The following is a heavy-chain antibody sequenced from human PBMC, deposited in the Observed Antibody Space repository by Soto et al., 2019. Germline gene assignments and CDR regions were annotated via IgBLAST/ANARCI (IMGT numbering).Heavy chain of an antibody. CDR3: AKDLAAARTSGFDY. CDR1: GFTFDDYA. V-gene: IGHV3-9*01. J-gene: IGHJ4*02. D-gene: IGHD6-13*01. Sequence: SLRLSCAASGFTFDDYAMHWVRQAPGKGLEWVSGISWNSGSIGYADSVKGRFTSSRDNAKNSLYLQMNSLRAEDTALYYCAKDLAAARTSGFDYWXQGTLVTVSS. CDR2: ISWNSGSI.